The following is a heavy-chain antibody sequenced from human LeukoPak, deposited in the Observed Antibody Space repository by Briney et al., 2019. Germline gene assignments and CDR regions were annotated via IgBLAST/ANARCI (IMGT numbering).Heavy chain of an antibody. CDR2: INHSGST. V-gene: IGHV4-34*01. D-gene: IGHD2-21*02. J-gene: IGHJ4*02. CDR3: ARGRAHIVVVTAIRTSYYFDY. Sequence: TSETLSLTCAVYGGSFSGYYWSWIRQPPGKGLEWIGEINHSGSTNYNPSLKSRVTISVDTSKNQFSLKLSSVTAADTAVYYCARGRAHIVVVTAIRTSYYFDYWGQGTLVTVSS. CDR1: GGSFSGYY.